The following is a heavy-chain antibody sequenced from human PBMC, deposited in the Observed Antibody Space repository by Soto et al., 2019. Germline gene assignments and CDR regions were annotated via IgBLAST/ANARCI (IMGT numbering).Heavy chain of an antibody. CDR3: AKDYGYCSGGSCYSSGWFDP. Sequence: QVQLVESGGGVVQPGRSLRLSCAASGFTFSSYGMHWVRQAPGKGLEWGAVISYDGSNKYYADSVKGRFTISRDNSKNTLYLQMNSLRAEDTAVYYCAKDYGYCSGGSCYSSGWFDPWGQGTLVTVSS. CDR2: ISYDGSNK. CDR1: GFTFSSYG. D-gene: IGHD2-15*01. J-gene: IGHJ5*02. V-gene: IGHV3-30*18.